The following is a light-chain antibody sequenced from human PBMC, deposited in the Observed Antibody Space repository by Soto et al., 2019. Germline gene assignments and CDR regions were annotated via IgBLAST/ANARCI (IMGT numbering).Light chain of an antibody. CDR1: QSVSSY. Sequence: EIVLTQSPATLSLSPGERATLSCRASQSVSSYLAWYQQKPGQAPRLLIYDASNRATGIPARFSGSGSGTDFTLTIISLEPEDFAVSYCQHRSNWPPRFTFGPGTKVDIK. J-gene: IGKJ3*01. CDR3: QHRSNWPPRFT. CDR2: DAS. V-gene: IGKV3-11*01.